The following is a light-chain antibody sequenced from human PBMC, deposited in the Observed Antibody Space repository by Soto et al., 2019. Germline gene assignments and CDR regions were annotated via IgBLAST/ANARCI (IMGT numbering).Light chain of an antibody. J-gene: IGLJ1*01. V-gene: IGLV2-14*03. CDR1: SSDVGGYNY. CDR2: DVS. CDR3: CSYTSSMYYV. Sequence: QSALTQPASVSGSPGQSITISCTGTSSDVGGYNYVSWYQSHPGEAPKLIIYDVSNRPSGVSDRFSGSKSGNTASLTISGLQAEDEADYYCCSYTSSMYYVFGTGTKLTVL.